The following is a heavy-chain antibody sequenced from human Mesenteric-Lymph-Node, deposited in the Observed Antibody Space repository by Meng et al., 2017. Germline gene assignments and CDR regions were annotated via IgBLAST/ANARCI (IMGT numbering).Heavy chain of an antibody. CDR1: GLTLTNAW. V-gene: IGHV3-15*01. Sequence: GESLKISCAASGLTLTNAWMFWVRQAPGKGLEWVGRIKSKTAGGTTGYAVPVKGRFTVSRDDSENILYLQMNSLKTEDTAVYYCNTLSSWGQGTLVTVSS. CDR2: IKSKTAGGTT. CDR3: NTLSS. J-gene: IGHJ5*02.